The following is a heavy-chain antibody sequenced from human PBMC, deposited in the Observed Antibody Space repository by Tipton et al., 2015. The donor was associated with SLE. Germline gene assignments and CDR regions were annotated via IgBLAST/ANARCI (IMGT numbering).Heavy chain of an antibody. Sequence: LRLSCAASGGPFNGFFWTWIRQPPGKGLEWIGEINQSGSTNYNPSLKSRVTISRDTSEKQVSLKLTSVTAADTAVYYCARYLDWNYTFIDFWGQGSLVTVSS. D-gene: IGHD1-7*01. CDR2: INQSGST. V-gene: IGHV4-34*01. CDR3: ARYLDWNYTFIDF. CDR1: GGPFNGFF. J-gene: IGHJ4*02.